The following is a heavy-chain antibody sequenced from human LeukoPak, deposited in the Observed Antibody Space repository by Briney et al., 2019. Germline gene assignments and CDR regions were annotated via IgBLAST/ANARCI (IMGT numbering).Heavy chain of an antibody. CDR3: ARVWGGCFDY. J-gene: IGHJ4*02. D-gene: IGHD7-27*01. CDR1: GYSFSTYY. Sequence: GESLKISCKGSGYSFSTYYIAWVRQMPGKGLEWMGSIYPGDSDTRNSPSFQGQVTVSADKSISTAYLQWSSLKASDTAMYYCARVWGGCFDYWGQGTLVTVSS. V-gene: IGHV5-51*01. CDR2: IYPGDSDT.